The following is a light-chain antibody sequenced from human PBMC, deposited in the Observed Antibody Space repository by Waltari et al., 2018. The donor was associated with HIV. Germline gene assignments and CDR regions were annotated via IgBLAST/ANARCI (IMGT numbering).Light chain of an antibody. CDR1: QSVSSY. J-gene: IGKJ4*01. Sequence: EIVLRQSPATLSLSPEERATLSCRASQSVSSYLAWYQQKPGQAPRLLIYDASNRATGIPARFSGSGSGTDFTLTISSLEPEDFAVYYCQQRSNWPLTFGGGTKVEIK. CDR3: QQRSNWPLT. V-gene: IGKV3-11*01. CDR2: DAS.